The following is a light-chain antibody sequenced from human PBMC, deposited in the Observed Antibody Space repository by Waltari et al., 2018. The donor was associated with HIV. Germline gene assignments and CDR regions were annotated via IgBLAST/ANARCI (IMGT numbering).Light chain of an antibody. CDR2: KDD. CDR3: QSFHGITAV. CDR1: SGRVASNY. Sequence: NFMLTQPHSVSASPGKTVTISCTGSSGRVASNYVQWYQQRPGSAPTTVIYKDDQSPSGVPDRFSGSINSSSNSASLTISGLKTEDEADYYCQSFHGITAVFGGGTKLTVL. J-gene: IGLJ3*02. V-gene: IGLV6-57*02.